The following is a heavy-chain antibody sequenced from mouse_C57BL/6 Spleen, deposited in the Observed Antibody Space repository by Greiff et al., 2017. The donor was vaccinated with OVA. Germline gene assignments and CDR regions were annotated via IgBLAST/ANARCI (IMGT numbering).Heavy chain of an antibody. CDR3: ARGRGDGYYPFDY. CDR1: GYTFTSYW. J-gene: IGHJ2*01. D-gene: IGHD2-3*01. V-gene: IGHV1-64*01. CDR2: IHPNSGST. Sequence: VQLQQPGAELVMPGASVKLSCKASGYTFTSYWMHWVKQRPGQGLEWIGMIHPNSGSTNYNEKFKSKATLTVDKSSSTAYMQLSSLTSEDSAVYYCARGRGDGYYPFDYWGQGTTLTVSS.